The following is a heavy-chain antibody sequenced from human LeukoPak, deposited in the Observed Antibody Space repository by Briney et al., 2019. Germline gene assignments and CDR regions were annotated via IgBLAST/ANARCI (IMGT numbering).Heavy chain of an antibody. CDR2: IKQDGSEK. Sequence: PGGSLRLSCAASGFTFSSYWMSWVRQAPGKGLEWVANIKQDGSEKYYVDSVKGRFTISRDNAKNSLYLLMNSLRAEDTAVYYCARGGMTTVNTYFDYWGQGTLVTVSS. CDR1: GFTFSSYW. J-gene: IGHJ4*02. CDR3: ARGGMTTVNTYFDY. V-gene: IGHV3-7*05. D-gene: IGHD4-11*01.